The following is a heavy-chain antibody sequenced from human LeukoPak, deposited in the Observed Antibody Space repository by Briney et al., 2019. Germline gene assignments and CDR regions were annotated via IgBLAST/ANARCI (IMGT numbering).Heavy chain of an antibody. V-gene: IGHV3-23*01. Sequence: GSLRLSCAASGFTFSSYAMSWVRQAPGKGLEWVSAISGSGGSTYYADSVKGRFTISRDNSKNTLYLQMNSLRAEDAAVYYCAKDLQGHYDYVWGSYRLFDYWGQGTLVTVSS. CDR3: AKDLQGHYDYVWGSYRLFDY. CDR2: ISGSGGST. D-gene: IGHD3-16*02. J-gene: IGHJ4*02. CDR1: GFTFSSYA.